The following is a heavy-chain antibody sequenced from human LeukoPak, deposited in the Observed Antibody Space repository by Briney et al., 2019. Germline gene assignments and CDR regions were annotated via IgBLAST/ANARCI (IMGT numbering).Heavy chain of an antibody. CDR1: GYIFTDYY. V-gene: IGHV1-46*01. D-gene: IGHD3-10*01. CDR2: INPSGGST. Sequence: ASVKVSCKASGYIFTDYYMHWVRQAPGQGLEWMGIINPSGGSTSYAQKFQGRVTMTRDTSTSTVYMELSSLRSEDTAVYYCARDRRVTMVRGVTPDYWGQGTLVTVSS. CDR3: ARDRRVTMVRGVTPDY. J-gene: IGHJ4*02.